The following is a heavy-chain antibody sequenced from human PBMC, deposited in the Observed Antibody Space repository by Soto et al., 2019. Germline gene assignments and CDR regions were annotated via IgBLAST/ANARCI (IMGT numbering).Heavy chain of an antibody. D-gene: IGHD3-22*01. V-gene: IGHV3-30-3*01. CDR2: ISYDGSNK. Sequence: GGSLRLSCAASGFTFSSYAMHWVRQAPGKGLEWVAVISYDGSNKYYADSVKGRFTISRDNSKNTLYLQMNSLRAEDTAVHYCARDSSGYYYVGYFDYWGQGTLVTVSS. J-gene: IGHJ4*02. CDR3: ARDSSGYYYVGYFDY. CDR1: GFTFSSYA.